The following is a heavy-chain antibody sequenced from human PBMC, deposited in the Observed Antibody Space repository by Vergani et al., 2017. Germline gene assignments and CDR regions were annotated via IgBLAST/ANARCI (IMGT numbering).Heavy chain of an antibody. V-gene: IGHV3-30-3*01. CDR1: GFTFSSYA. CDR3: AKDTNIVVVPAAPNWFDP. J-gene: IGHJ5*02. Sequence: QVQLVESGGGVVQPGRSLRLSCAASGFTFSSYAMHWVRQAPGKGLEWVAVISYDGSNKYYADSVKGRFTISRDNSKNTLYLQMNSLRAEDTAVYYCAKDTNIVVVPAAPNWFDPWGQGTLVTVSS. CDR2: ISYDGSNK. D-gene: IGHD2-2*01.